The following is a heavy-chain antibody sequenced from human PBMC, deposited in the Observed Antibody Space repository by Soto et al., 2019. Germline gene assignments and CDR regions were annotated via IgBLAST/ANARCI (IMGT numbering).Heavy chain of an antibody. CDR2: ISSTTNYI. J-gene: IGHJ4*02. CDR1: GFTFSRYS. V-gene: IGHV3-21*01. Sequence: KTGGSLRLSCAASGFTFSRYSMNWVRQAPGKGLEWVSSISSTTNYIYYADSMKGRFTVSRDNAKNSVYLDMNSLSAEDTAVYYCARESEDLTSNFDYWGQGTLVTSPQ. CDR3: ARESEDLTSNFDY.